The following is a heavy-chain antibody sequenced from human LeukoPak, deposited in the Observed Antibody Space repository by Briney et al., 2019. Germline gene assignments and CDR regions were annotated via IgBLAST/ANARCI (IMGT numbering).Heavy chain of an antibody. D-gene: IGHD2-2*01. CDR1: GYSFTSYW. CDR3: ARPRWVVVPAAMSWYFDL. CDR2: IYPGDSDT. J-gene: IGHJ2*01. Sequence: GESLKISCKGSGYSFTSYWIGWVRQMPGKGLEWMGIIYPGDSDTRYSPSFQGQVTISADKSISTAYLQWSSLKASDTAMYYCARPRWVVVPAAMSWYFDLWGRGTLVTVSS. V-gene: IGHV5-51*01.